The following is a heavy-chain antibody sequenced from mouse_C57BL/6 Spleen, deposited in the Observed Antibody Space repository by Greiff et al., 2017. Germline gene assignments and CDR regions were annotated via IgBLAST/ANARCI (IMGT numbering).Heavy chain of an antibody. CDR2: IYPGDGDT. J-gene: IGHJ4*01. CDR1: GYAFSSSW. CDR3: ARNHQYAMDY. V-gene: IGHV1-82*01. Sequence: QVQLKQSGPELVKPGASVKISCKASGYAFSSSWMNWVKQRPGKGLEWIGRIYPGDGDTNYNGKFKGKATLTADKSSSTAYMQLSSLTSEDSAVYFCARNHQYAMDYWGQGTSVTVSS.